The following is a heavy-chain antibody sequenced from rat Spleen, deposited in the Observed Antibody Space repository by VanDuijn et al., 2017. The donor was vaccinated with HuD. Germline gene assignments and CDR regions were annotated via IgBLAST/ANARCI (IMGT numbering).Heavy chain of an antibody. CDR1: GFTFTDYA. Sequence: EVQLVESGGGLVQPGRSLKLSCAASGFTFTDYAMYWFRQAPTKGLEWVASLSPSGGSTYYRDSVKGRFTISRDNAKSTLYLQMDSLGSGDTATYYCTTGITLVWGRGVMVTVSS. V-gene: IGHV5-19*01. J-gene: IGHJ2*01. CDR3: TTGITLV. D-gene: IGHD1-2*01. CDR2: LSPSGGST.